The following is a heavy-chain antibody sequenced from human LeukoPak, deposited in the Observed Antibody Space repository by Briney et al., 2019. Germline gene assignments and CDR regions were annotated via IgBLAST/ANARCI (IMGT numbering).Heavy chain of an antibody. CDR3: ASITGGIVLMVYAEYYFDY. V-gene: IGHV4-38-2*02. CDR2: IYHSGST. D-gene: IGHD2-8*01. CDR1: GYSISSGYY. J-gene: IGHJ4*02. Sequence: SETLSLTCTVSGYSISSGYYWGWIRQPPGKGLEWIGSIYHSGSTYYNPSLKSRVTISVNTSKNQFSLKLSSVTAADTAVYYCASITGGIVLMVYAEYYFDYWGQGTLVTVSS.